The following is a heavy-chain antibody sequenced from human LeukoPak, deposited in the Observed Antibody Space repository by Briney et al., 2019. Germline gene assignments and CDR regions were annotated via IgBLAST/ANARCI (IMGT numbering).Heavy chain of an antibody. D-gene: IGHD1-26*01. Sequence: GASVKVSCKASGGSFSRHAISWVRQAPGQGLEWMGIINPSGGSTSYAQKFQGRVTMTRDMSTSTVYMELSSLRSEDTAVYYCARRSGSYDWFDPWGQGTLVTVSS. CDR2: INPSGGST. CDR1: GGSFSRHA. V-gene: IGHV1-46*01. J-gene: IGHJ5*02. CDR3: ARRSGSYDWFDP.